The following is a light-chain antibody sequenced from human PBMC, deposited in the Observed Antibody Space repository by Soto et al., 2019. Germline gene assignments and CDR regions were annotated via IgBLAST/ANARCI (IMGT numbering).Light chain of an antibody. CDR1: QSISRW. CDR2: EAS. V-gene: IGKV1-5*03. J-gene: IGKJ5*01. CDR3: QEYNSDSIT. Sequence: DIEMTQTQSSLSAYVGDRVTSACRASQSISRWLAWYQQKPGKAPKLLIYEASSLESGVPSRFSGSGSGTEFTLTISSLQPDDSATYYCQEYNSDSITFGQRTLLAV.